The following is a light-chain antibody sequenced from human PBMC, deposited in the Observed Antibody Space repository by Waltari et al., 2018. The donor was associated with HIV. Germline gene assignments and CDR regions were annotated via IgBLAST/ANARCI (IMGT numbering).Light chain of an antibody. CDR3: QAWDSSTAVL. CDR1: KLGDKY. V-gene: IGLV3-1*01. J-gene: IGLJ2*01. Sequence: YELTQPPSVSVSPGQTASITCSGDKLGDKYACWYQQKSGQSPVLVIYQGTKRPSGIPERFSGSNSGNTATLTISGTQAMDEADYYCQAWDSSTAVLFGGGTKLTVL. CDR2: QGT.